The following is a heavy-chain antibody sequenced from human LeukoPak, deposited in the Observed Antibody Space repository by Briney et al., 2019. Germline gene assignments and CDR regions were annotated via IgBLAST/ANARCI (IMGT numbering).Heavy chain of an antibody. Sequence: SETLSLTSGVSGGSISSFYWSWIRQPPGKGLEWIGYISDSGSTNYNPSLKSRVTISVDMSKNQFSLKLSSVTAADTAVYYCARGVTFGGIIVKTPDYYFYYYMDVWGTGTTVTVSS. CDR2: ISDSGST. J-gene: IGHJ6*03. CDR3: ARGVTFGGIIVKTPDYYFYYYMDV. CDR1: GGSISSFY. V-gene: IGHV4-59*01. D-gene: IGHD3-16*02.